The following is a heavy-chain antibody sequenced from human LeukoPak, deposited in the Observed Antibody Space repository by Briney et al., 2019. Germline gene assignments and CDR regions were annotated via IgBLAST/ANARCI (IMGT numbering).Heavy chain of an antibody. Sequence: GGSLRLSCAASGFTFSSYAMSWVRQAPGKGLEWVSAISGSGGSTYYADSVKGRFTISRDNSKNTLYLQMNSLRAEDTAVYYCAKAPRGYDILTGYWFSTHYYMDVWGKGTTVTVSS. CDR3: AKAPRGYDILTGYWFSTHYYMDV. CDR2: ISGSGGST. V-gene: IGHV3-23*01. D-gene: IGHD3-9*01. J-gene: IGHJ6*03. CDR1: GFTFSSYA.